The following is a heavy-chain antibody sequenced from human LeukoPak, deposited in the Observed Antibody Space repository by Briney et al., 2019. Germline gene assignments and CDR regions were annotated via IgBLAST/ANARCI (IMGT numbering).Heavy chain of an antibody. CDR2: INTDGSST. D-gene: IGHD2-2*01. CDR1: GFTFSSYW. CDR3: ARVRGYCSCTSCSNWFDP. V-gene: IGHV3-74*01. Sequence: GGTLRLSCAASGFTFSSYWMHWVRQAPGTGLVWVSRINTDGSSTSYADPVKGRFTISRDNAKNTLYLQMNSLRAEDTAVYYCARVRGYCSCTSCSNWFDPGGQGTLVTVSS. J-gene: IGHJ5*02.